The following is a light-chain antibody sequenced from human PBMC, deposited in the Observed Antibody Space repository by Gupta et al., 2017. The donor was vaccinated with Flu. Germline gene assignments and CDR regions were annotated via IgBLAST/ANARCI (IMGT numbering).Light chain of an antibody. V-gene: IGLV1-47*01. CDR2: KSN. J-gene: IGLJ3*02. CDR1: SSNIGANY. Sequence: QPVLTQPPPVSGSPGQRVAMSCSGRSSNIGANYVFWYKQLPGTPPELLIYKSNRRPSGVPDRFSGSKSGTSASLAVSGLRSEDEADYYCAAWDDNLSAWLFGGGTKLTVL. CDR3: AAWDDNLSAWL.